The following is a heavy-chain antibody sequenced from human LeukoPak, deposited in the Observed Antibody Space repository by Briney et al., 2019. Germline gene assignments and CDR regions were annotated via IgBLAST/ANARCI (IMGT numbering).Heavy chain of an antibody. CDR1: GFTFSTYE. D-gene: IGHD2-21*01. Sequence: GSLRLSCAASGFTFSTYEMNWVRQAPGKGLEWIGSIDHGENTYYNPSLKSRVTLSVDTSKDQFSLILKSVTAADTAIYYCARDNVLYSGWFDPWGQGILVTVSS. V-gene: IGHV4-38-2*02. J-gene: IGHJ5*02. CDR2: IDHGENT. CDR3: ARDNVLYSGWFDP.